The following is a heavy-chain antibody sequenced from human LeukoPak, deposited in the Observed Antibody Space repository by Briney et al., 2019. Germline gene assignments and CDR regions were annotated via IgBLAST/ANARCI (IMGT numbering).Heavy chain of an antibody. CDR1: GYIFTDYY. CDR2: INPNSGGT. Sequence: ASVKVSCKASGYIFTDYYMHWVRQAPGQELGWMGRINPNSGGTNYAQKFQGRVTMTRDTSLSTAFMELTGLTSDDTAVYFCAREPPYTGHCDITTCDVSRFDLWGQGTLVTVSS. J-gene: IGHJ4*02. D-gene: IGHD2-2*01. CDR3: AREPPYTGHCDITTCDVSRFDL. V-gene: IGHV1-2*06.